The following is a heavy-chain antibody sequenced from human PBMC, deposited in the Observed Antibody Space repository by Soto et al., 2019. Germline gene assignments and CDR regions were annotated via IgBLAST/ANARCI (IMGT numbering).Heavy chain of an antibody. D-gene: IGHD1-1*01. Sequence: EVQLAESGGGMVQPGGSLRLSCVASGFTFSSYDMHWVRQAPGKGLEYVSSISSNGGTTYYGNSVKGRFTISRDNSKNTLYLQMGSLRAEDMAVYYCVRRVSGNEDYLGQGTLVTVSS. V-gene: IGHV3-64*01. CDR1: GFTFSSYD. J-gene: IGHJ4*02. CDR3: VRRVSGNEDY. CDR2: ISSNGGTT.